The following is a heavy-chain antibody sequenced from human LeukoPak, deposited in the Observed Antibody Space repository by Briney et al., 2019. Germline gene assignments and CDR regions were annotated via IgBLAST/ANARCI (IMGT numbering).Heavy chain of an antibody. Sequence: TAGSLRLSCAPSGFTFSDDYISWIRQAPGKGLEWVSYISSSSSYTNYADSVKGRFTISRDNAKNSLYLQMNSLRAEDTAVYYCAREDKATIYDWGQGTLVTVSS. V-gene: IGHV3-11*05. CDR3: AREDKATIYD. CDR2: ISSSSSYT. D-gene: IGHD5-24*01. CDR1: GFTFSDDY. J-gene: IGHJ4*02.